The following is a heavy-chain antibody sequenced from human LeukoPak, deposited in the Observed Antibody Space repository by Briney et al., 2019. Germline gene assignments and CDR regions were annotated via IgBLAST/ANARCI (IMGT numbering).Heavy chain of an antibody. CDR2: IYYNGST. V-gene: IGHV4-59*01. D-gene: IGHD6-19*01. J-gene: IGHJ6*04. CDR1: GASTSRYY. CDR3: ARGQRVGDSSGWYYYYGMDV. Sequence: SGPLSFPCPAPGASTSRYYRSWPRQPRRKGLARTGFIYYNGSTNHNPSLKSRVTISVDTSKNQFSLKLSSVTAADTAVYYCARGQRVGDSSGWYYYYGMDVRGKGTTVSASS.